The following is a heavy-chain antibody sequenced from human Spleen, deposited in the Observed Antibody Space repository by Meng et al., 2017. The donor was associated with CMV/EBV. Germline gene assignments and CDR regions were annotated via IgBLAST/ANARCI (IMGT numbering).Heavy chain of an antibody. CDR2: ISGYNGKT. CDR3: ARVRDIVLMSGSSYFDY. J-gene: IGHJ4*02. V-gene: IGHV1-18*04. Sequence: ASVKVSCKASGYTFTGYYMYWVRQAPGQGLEWMGWISGYNGKTKYAQKVQGRVTMTTDTSTSTAYMELRSLRSDDTAFYYCARVRDIVLMSGSSYFDYWGQGSLVTVSS. CDR1: GYTFTGYY. D-gene: IGHD2-8*01.